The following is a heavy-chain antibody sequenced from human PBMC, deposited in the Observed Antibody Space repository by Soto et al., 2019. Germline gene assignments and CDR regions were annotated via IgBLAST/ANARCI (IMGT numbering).Heavy chain of an antibody. CDR3: GRHLGSVSRDY. V-gene: IGHV4-39*01. J-gene: IGHJ4*02. CDR2: IYYRGST. CDR1: GGSISSSRYY. Sequence: QLQLQESGPGLVKPSATLSLTCTVSGGSISSSRYYWGWIRQPPGKGLEWIGSIYYRGSTYSNPSLQRRVTVSVDTSKNQFSLKLSSVTAADTAVYYRGRHLGSVSRDYWGQGTLVTVSS.